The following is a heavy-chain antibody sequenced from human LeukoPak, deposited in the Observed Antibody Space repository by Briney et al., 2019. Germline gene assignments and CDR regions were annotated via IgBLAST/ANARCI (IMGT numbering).Heavy chain of an antibody. J-gene: IGHJ4*02. CDR3: ARVRGGVDY. CDR2: ISSGSNTI. D-gene: IGHD3-10*01. CDR1: GFTFSSYS. Sequence: PGGSLRLSCAASGFTFSSYSMTWVRQAPGKGLEWVSYISSGSNTIDYADSVKGRFTISRDNAKNSLYLQMNSLRAEDTAVYYCARVRGGVDYWGQGTLVTVSS. V-gene: IGHV3-48*01.